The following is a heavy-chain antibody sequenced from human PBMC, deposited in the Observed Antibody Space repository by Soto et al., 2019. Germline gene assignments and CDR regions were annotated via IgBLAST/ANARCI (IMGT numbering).Heavy chain of an antibody. CDR1: GFTFSNYD. D-gene: IGHD5-12*01. CDR2: IDIAGAT. Sequence: EVQLVESGGGLVQPGESLRLSCAASGFTFSNYDMHWVRQTIGKGLEWVSAIDIAGATYYPDSVKGRFTISREKAKNSLYLQMNSLRADDTAVYYCARAARWLQSRYFDLWGRGTLVTVSS. CDR3: ARAARWLQSRYFDL. J-gene: IGHJ2*01. V-gene: IGHV3-13*01.